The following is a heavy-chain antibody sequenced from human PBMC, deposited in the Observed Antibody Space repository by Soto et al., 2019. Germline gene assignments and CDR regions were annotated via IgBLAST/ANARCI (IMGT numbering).Heavy chain of an antibody. V-gene: IGHV4-59*08. D-gene: IGHD6-19*01. CDR2: IYYSGST. CDR1: GGSISSYY. CDR3: ARSQSSGWYSFDY. Sequence: QVQLQESGPGLVKPSETLSLTCTVSGGSISSYYWSWIRQPPGKGLEWIGYIYYSGSTNYNPSLKSRVTISVDTSKNQFSLKLSSVTAEDTAVDYCARSQSSGWYSFDYWGQGTLVTVSS. J-gene: IGHJ4*02.